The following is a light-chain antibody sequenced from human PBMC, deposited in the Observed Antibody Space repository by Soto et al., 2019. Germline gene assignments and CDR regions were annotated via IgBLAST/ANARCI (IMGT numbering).Light chain of an antibody. Sequence: EIVLTQSPGTLSLSPGERATLSCRASQSVSSSYLAWYQQKPGQAPRLLMYGASSRATGIPDRFSGSGSGTDFTLTISRLEPEDFAVYYCQQYRTFGQGTKVDNK. CDR3: QQYRT. CDR2: GAS. V-gene: IGKV3-20*01. J-gene: IGKJ1*01. CDR1: QSVSSSY.